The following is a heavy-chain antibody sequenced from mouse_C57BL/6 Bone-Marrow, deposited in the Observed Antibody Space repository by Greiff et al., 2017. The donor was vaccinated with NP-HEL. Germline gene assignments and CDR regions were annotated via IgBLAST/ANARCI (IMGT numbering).Heavy chain of an antibody. CDR2: IDPETGGT. J-gene: IGHJ2*01. CDR3: TRDSWYFDY. V-gene: IGHV1-15*01. CDR1: GYTFTDYE. Sequence: VQLVESGAELVRPGASVTLSCKASGYTFTDYEMHWVKQTPVHGLEWIGAIDPETGGTAYNQKFKGKAILTADKSSSTAYMELRSLTSEDSAVYYCTRDSWYFDYWGQGTTLTVSS.